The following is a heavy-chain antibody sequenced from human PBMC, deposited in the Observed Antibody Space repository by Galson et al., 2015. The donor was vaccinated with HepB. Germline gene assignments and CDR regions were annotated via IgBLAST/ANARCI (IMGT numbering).Heavy chain of an antibody. V-gene: IGHV1-69*06. D-gene: IGHD3-10*01. CDR1: GGTFSSYA. CDR2: IIPIFGTA. J-gene: IGHJ4*02. Sequence: SVKVSCKASGGTFSSYAISWVRQAPGQGLEWMGGIIPIFGTANYAQKFQGRVTITADKSTSTAYMELSSLRSEDTAVYYCASSYYGSGSYYSLFDYWGQGTLVTVSS. CDR3: ASSYYGSGSYYSLFDY.